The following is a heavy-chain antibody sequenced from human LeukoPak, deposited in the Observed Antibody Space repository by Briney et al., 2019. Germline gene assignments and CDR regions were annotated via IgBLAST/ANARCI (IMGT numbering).Heavy chain of an antibody. Sequence: SETLSLTCDVSGGSMSGRTYYWGWIRQPPGKGLEWIGSAYYSGSTFYNPSLKSRVTISVDTSKNQFSLKLSSVTAADTAMYYCARRYYDFLSGSFDPWGQGTLVTVSS. CDR2: AYYSGST. J-gene: IGHJ5*02. V-gene: IGHV4-39*01. CDR3: ARRYYDFLSGSFDP. D-gene: IGHD3-3*01. CDR1: GGSMSGRTYY.